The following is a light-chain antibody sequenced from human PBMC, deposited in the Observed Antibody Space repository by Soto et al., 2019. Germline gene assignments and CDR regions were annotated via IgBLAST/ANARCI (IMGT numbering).Light chain of an antibody. CDR3: QQYGSSPIST. CDR1: QSVSSSY. V-gene: IGKV3-20*01. J-gene: IGKJ3*01. CDR2: GAS. Sequence: EIVLTQSPGTLSLSPGERATLSCRASQSVSSSYLAWYQQKPGQAPRLLIYGASSRATGIPDRFSGSGSGTDFTLTISRLEPDDFAVYYCQQYGSSPISTFGPGTKVDIK.